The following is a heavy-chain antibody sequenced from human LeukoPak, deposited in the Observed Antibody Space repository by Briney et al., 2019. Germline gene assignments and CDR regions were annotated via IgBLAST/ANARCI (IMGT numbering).Heavy chain of an antibody. Sequence: GWSLRLSCAASGFTFSSYAMHWVRQAPGKGLEWVAVISYDGSNKYYADSVKGRFTISRDNSKNTLYLQMNSLRAEDTAVYYCARVAHYYGSGSYYSALQYWGQGTLVTVSS. CDR3: ARVAHYYGSGSYYSALQY. D-gene: IGHD3-10*01. V-gene: IGHV3-30*04. CDR2: ISYDGSNK. J-gene: IGHJ4*02. CDR1: GFTFSSYA.